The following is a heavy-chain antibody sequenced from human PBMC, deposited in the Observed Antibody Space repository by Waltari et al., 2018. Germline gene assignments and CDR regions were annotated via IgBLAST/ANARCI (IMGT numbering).Heavy chain of an antibody. CDR2: SYYSGIT. D-gene: IGHD3-10*01. V-gene: IGHV4-39*01. Sequence: QLQLQESGPGLVKPSETLSLTCTVSGGSISSSSYYWGWIRQPPGRGLEWIGRSYYSGITDYNPALNRRVTISVDTSKNQFSLKLSSVTAADTAVYYCASYIAGYYGSGKALMDVWGQGTTVTVSS. CDR1: GGSISSSSYY. CDR3: ASYIAGYYGSGKALMDV. J-gene: IGHJ6*02.